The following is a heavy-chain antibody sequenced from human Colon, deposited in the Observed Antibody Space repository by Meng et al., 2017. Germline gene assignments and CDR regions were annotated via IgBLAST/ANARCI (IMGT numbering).Heavy chain of an antibody. Sequence: EGALVESGGGLVQPGGSLRLSCAASGFTFSSYGMNWVRQAPGKGLEWVSAISDGGSRTYHADSVKGRFTISRDNSKNTLYLQMNSLRAEDTAIYYCAKEIASRRPFDYWGQGTLVTVSS. CDR2: ISDGGSRT. CDR1: GFTFSSYG. V-gene: IGHV3-23*04. CDR3: AKEIASRRPFDY. D-gene: IGHD6-6*01. J-gene: IGHJ4*02.